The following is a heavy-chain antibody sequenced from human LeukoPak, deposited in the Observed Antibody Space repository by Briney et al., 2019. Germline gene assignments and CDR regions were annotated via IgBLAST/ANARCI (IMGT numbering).Heavy chain of an antibody. CDR1: GDSISSSSSY. V-gene: IGHV4-39*01. D-gene: IGHD3-10*01. Sequence: SETLSLTCTVSGDSISSSSSYWGWIRQPPGEGLEWIGSIYYSGSTYYNTSLKSRVTISVDTSKNQFSLRLNSVTAADTAVYFCARRVGRWFGERAYYYNYMDVWDKGTTVTISS. J-gene: IGHJ6*03. CDR2: IYYSGST. CDR3: ARRVGRWFGERAYYYNYMDV.